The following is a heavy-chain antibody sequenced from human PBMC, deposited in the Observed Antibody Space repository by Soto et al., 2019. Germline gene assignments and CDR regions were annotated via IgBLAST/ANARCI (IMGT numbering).Heavy chain of an antibody. J-gene: IGHJ4*02. Sequence: PGGSLRLSCAASGFTFNHYAMSWVRQAPGKGLEWVSIIIANGGTFYADSVKGQFTISRDNSKNTVYLQMSSLRVEDTAIHYCAKDYTVAADPSSVILFDYWGQGALVTVSS. D-gene: IGHD2-15*01. CDR3: AKDYTVAADPSSVILFDY. CDR2: IIANGGT. V-gene: IGHV3-23*01. CDR1: GFTFNHYA.